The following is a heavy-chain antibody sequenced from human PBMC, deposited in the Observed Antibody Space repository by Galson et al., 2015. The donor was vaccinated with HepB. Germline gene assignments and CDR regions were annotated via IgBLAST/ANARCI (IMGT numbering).Heavy chain of an antibody. J-gene: IGHJ5*02. V-gene: IGHV1-69*13. D-gene: IGHD2-2*01. Sequence: SVKVSCKASGGTFSSYAISWVRQAPGQGLEWMGGIIPIFGTANYAQKFQGRVTITADESTSTAYMELSSLRSEDTAVYYCARDSRDIVVVPAASGDNWFDPWCQGTLVTVSP. CDR3: ARDSRDIVVVPAASGDNWFDP. CDR1: GGTFSSYA. CDR2: IIPIFGTA.